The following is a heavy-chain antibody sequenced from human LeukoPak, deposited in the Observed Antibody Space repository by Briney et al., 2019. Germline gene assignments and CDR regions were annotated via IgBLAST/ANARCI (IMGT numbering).Heavy chain of an antibody. D-gene: IGHD2-2*01. V-gene: IGHV4-39*01. J-gene: IGHJ4*02. CDR3: ARHSEIVVVPAAMNTLFDY. Sequence: SETLSLTCTVSGGSISSSSYYWGWIRQPPGKGLEWIGSIYYSGSTYYNPSLKSRVTISVDTSKNQFSLKLSSVTAADTAVYYCARHSEIVVVPAAMNTLFDYWGQGTLVTVSS. CDR2: IYYSGST. CDR1: GGSISSSSYY.